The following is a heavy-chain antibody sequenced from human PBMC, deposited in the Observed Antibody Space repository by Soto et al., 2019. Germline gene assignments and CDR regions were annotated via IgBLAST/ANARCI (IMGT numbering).Heavy chain of an antibody. Sequence: GGSLRLSCAASGFTFYNYAMNWVRQAPGKGLEWVSTITGSGGSTDYADSVKGRFTISSDNSKNTLFLQMNSMRAEDTAVYYCARDHCRDAACYLQFWGQGTLVTVSS. CDR3: ARDHCRDAACYLQF. CDR1: GFTFYNYA. V-gene: IGHV3-23*01. D-gene: IGHD3-16*02. J-gene: IGHJ4*02. CDR2: ITGSGGST.